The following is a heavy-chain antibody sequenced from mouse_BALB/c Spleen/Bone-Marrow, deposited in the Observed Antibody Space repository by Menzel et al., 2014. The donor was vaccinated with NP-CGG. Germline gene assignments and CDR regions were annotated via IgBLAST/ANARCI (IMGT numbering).Heavy chain of an antibody. CDR2: IYPGDGDT. CDR1: GYTFTSYW. V-gene: IGHV1-87*01. CDR3: AREDDGYYDWYFDV. D-gene: IGHD2-3*01. J-gene: IGHJ1*01. Sequence: VQLQQSGAELARPGASVKLSCKASGYTFTSYWMQWVKQRPGQGLEWIGAIYPGDGDTRYTQKFKGKATLTADKSSSTAYMQLSSVASEDSAVYYCAREDDGYYDWYFDVWGAGTTVTVSS.